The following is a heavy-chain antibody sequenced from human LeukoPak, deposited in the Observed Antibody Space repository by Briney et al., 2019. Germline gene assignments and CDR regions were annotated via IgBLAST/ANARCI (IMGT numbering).Heavy chain of an antibody. CDR1: GGSISSYY. CDR3: ARLEEVVVAEDGWFDP. Sequence: SETLSLICTVSGGSISSYYWSWIRQPPGKGLEWIGYIYYSGSTNYNPSLKSRVTISVDTSKNQFSLKLSSVTAADTAVYYCARLEEVVVAEDGWFDPWGQGTLVTVSS. D-gene: IGHD2-15*01. V-gene: IGHV4-59*08. J-gene: IGHJ5*02. CDR2: IYYSGST.